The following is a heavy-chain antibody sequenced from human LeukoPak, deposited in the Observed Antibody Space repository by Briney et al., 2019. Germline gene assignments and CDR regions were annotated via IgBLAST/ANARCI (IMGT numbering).Heavy chain of an antibody. J-gene: IGHJ6*03. CDR3: AKAGSPEYYYYYMDV. D-gene: IGHD6-13*01. CDR2: VSGGGGIT. Sequence: GGSLRLSCEASGFTFSSCAMNWVRQAPGKGLEWVAGVSGGGGITHYADSVRGRFTISRDNSKSTLYLQINSLRAEDTAIYYCAKAGSPEYYYYYMDVWGKGTTVTVSS. CDR1: GFTFSSCA. V-gene: IGHV3-23*01.